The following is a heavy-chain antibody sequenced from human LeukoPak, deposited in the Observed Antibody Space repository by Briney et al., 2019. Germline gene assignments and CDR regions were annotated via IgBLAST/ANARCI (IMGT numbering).Heavy chain of an antibody. V-gene: IGHV3-21*01. CDR1: GFTFSSYS. Sequence: PGGSLRLSCAASGFTFSSYSMNWVRQAPGKGLEWVSSISSSSSYIYYADSVKGRFTISRDNAKNSLYLQMNSLRAEDTAVYYCARKVVPAAIWYYFDYWGQGILVTVSS. CDR3: ARKVVPAAIWYYFDY. D-gene: IGHD2-2*01. CDR2: ISSSSSYI. J-gene: IGHJ4*02.